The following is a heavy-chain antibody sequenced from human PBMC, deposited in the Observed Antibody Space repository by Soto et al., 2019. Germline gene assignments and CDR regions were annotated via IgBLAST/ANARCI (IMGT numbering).Heavy chain of an antibody. CDR1: GFTFSDYY. V-gene: IGHV3-11*01. CDR3: ARHPGRPLWSVYSPYYYGMDV. CDR2: LSSSGSTR. Sequence: QVQLVESGGGLVKPGGSLRLSCAASGFTFSDYYMTWIRQAPGKGLEWVSYLSSSGSTRYYADSVKGRFTVPRDNAKKSVYLQMNSLRAEDTAVYYCARHPGRPLWSVYSPYYYGMDVWGQGTAVTVSS. D-gene: IGHD3-3*01. J-gene: IGHJ6*02.